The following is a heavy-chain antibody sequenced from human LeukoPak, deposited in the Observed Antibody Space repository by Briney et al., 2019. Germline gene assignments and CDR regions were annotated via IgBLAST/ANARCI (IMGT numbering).Heavy chain of an antibody. V-gene: IGHV3-48*01. D-gene: IGHD6-13*01. CDR2: ISGRSESK. Sequence: GGSLRLSCAASGFTFSTYSMNWVRQAPGKGLEWVSYISGRSESKYYADSVKGRFTISRDNSKNTLYLQMNSLRAEDTAVYYCAKGHSSSWAFFDYWGQGTLVTVSS. CDR3: AKGHSSSWAFFDY. CDR1: GFTFSTYS. J-gene: IGHJ4*02.